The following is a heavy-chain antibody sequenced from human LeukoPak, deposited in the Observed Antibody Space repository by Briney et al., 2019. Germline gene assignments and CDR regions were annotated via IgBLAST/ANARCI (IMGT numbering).Heavy chain of an antibody. V-gene: IGHV4-34*01. J-gene: IGHJ3*02. Sequence: KASETLSLTCAVYGGSFSGYYWSWIRQPPGKGLEWIGEINHSGSTNYNPSLKSRDTISVDTSKNQFSLKLSSVTAADTAVYYCARVTIFGVVPFDIWGQGTMVTVSS. D-gene: IGHD3-3*01. CDR1: GGSFSGYY. CDR2: INHSGST. CDR3: ARVTIFGVVPFDI.